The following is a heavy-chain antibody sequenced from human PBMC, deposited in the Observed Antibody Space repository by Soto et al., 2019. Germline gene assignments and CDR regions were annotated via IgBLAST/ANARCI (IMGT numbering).Heavy chain of an antibody. D-gene: IGHD5-12*01. CDR3: AKSEVANIVFFGTDV. CDR1: GFTFSDYA. Sequence: PGGSLRLSCSASGFTFSDYAMTWVRQAPGKGLEWVSSTSVSGADTYYASSVKGRFRISRDNSKNTLCLQMNSLRAEDTAVYYCAKSEVANIVFFGTDVWGQGTTVTVSS. V-gene: IGHV3-23*01. CDR2: TSVSGADT. J-gene: IGHJ6*02.